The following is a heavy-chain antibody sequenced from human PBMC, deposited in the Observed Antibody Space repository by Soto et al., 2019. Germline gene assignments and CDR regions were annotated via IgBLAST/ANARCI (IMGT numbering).Heavy chain of an antibody. J-gene: IGHJ3*02. Sequence: GGSLRLSCAASGFTFSSYSMTWVRQAPGKGLEWVAHITASGGTTYYADSVKGRFTTSRDTSRNTLYLQMNSLRAEDTALYYCAKCMQAYWNYDAHHIWGQGTMVTVSS. CDR1: GFTFSSYS. V-gene: IGHV3-23*01. CDR3: AKCMQAYWNYDAHHI. CDR2: ITASGGTT. D-gene: IGHD1-7*01.